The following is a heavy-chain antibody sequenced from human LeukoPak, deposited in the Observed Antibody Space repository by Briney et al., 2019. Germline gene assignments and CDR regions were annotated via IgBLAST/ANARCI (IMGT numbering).Heavy chain of an antibody. V-gene: IGHV3-20*04. Sequence: PGGSLRLSCAASGFTFDDYGMSWVRQAPGKGLEWVSGINWNGGSTGYADSVKGRFTISRDNAKNSLYLQMNSLRAEDTALYYCARDSTPAIDYYDSSGYQGSFDYWGQGTLVTVSS. D-gene: IGHD3-22*01. J-gene: IGHJ4*02. CDR2: INWNGGST. CDR1: GFTFDDYG. CDR3: ARDSTPAIDYYDSSGYQGSFDY.